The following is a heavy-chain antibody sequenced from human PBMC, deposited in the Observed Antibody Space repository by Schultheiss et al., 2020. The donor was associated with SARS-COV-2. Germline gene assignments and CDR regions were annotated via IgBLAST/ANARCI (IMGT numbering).Heavy chain of an antibody. CDR3: ARDVIVVVPEDYYYYGMDV. D-gene: IGHD2-2*01. CDR2: IYYSGST. CDR1: GGSFSGYN. V-gene: IGHV4-59*01. Sequence: SQTLSLTCSVYGGSFSGYNWSWIRQPPGKGLEWIGYIYYSGSTDYDPSLKSRVSILVDTSKNQFSLRLSSVTAADTAVYYCARDVIVVVPEDYYYYGMDVWGQGTTVTVSS. J-gene: IGHJ6*02.